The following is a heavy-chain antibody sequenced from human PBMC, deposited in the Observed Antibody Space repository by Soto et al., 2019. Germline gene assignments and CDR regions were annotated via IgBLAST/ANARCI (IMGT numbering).Heavy chain of an antibody. D-gene: IGHD2-15*01. J-gene: IGHJ3*01. CDR2: VNSDGSNT. Sequence: EVQLVESGGGLVQPGGSLRLSCAASGFTYSSHWMHWVRQAPGKGLVWVSRVNSDGSNTRYADSVRGRFTISRDNAKNTLYLQMNSLRAEDTAVYYCARGVLSAKNGFDVWGQGTMVTVSP. CDR3: ARGVLSAKNGFDV. CDR1: GFTYSSHW. V-gene: IGHV3-74*01.